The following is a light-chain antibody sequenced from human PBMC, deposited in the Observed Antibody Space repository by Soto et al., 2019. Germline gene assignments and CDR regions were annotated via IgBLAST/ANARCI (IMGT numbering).Light chain of an antibody. CDR2: GVS. CDR1: QSVSSNY. V-gene: IGKV3D-20*02. J-gene: IGKJ5*01. CDR3: QQRSNWPT. Sequence: EIVLTQSPGTLSLSPGERATLSCRASQSVSSNYLAWYQQIPGQAPRLLIYGVSSRAAGIPDRFSGSGSGTDFTLTISSLEPEDFAVYYCQQRSNWPTFGQGTRLEIK.